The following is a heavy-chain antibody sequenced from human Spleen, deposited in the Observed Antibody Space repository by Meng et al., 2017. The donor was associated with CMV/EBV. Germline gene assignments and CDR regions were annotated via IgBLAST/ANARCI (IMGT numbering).Heavy chain of an antibody. J-gene: IGHJ4*02. D-gene: IGHD1-26*01. CDR1: GYRFTDYS. V-gene: IGHV5-51*01. CDR2: IYPGDSDT. CDR3: ARLGGSGSRHLSY. Sequence: KVSCKGSGYRFTDYSIAWVRQMPGKGLEWMGIIYPGDSDTRYSPSFQGQVTISADKSISTAYLQWSSLKASDTAMYYCARLGGSGSRHLSYWGQGTLVTVSS.